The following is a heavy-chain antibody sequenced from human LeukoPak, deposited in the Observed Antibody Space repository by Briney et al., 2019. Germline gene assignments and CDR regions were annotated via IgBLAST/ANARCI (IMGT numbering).Heavy chain of an antibody. Sequence: GGSLRLSCAASGFTFSSYAMSWVRQAPGKRLEWVSAISGSGGSTYYADSVKGRFTISRDNSKNTLYLQMNSLRAEDTAVYYCEGGALASSSWSGIDYWGQGTLVTVSS. J-gene: IGHJ4*02. V-gene: IGHV3-23*01. CDR1: GFTFSSYA. D-gene: IGHD6-13*01. CDR3: EGGALASSSWSGIDY. CDR2: ISGSGGST.